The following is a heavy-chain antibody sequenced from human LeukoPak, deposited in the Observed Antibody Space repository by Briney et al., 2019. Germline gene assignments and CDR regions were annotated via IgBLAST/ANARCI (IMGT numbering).Heavy chain of an antibody. V-gene: IGHV3-48*01. J-gene: IGHJ3*01. Sequence: GGSLRLSCAASGFTFSSYNMNWVRQAPGEGLEWVSYIRSSSRTIHYTDSVKGRFTVSRDNAKNSLYLQMNDLRAEDTAVYFCARVRALATRDAFDVWGQGTMVSVSS. D-gene: IGHD5-12*01. CDR3: ARVRALATRDAFDV. CDR1: GFTFSSYN. CDR2: IRSSSRTI.